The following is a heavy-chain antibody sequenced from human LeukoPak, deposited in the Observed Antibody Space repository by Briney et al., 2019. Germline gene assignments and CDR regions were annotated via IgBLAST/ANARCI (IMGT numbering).Heavy chain of an antibody. D-gene: IGHD3-22*01. V-gene: IGHV3-23*01. CDR2: ISSSSGGST. J-gene: IGHJ3*02. CDR3: AKYYYDSSGYYYPGAFDI. Sequence: GGSLGLSCAASAFTFSSYGMTWVRQAPGKGLEGLEWVSTISSSSGGSTYYADSVKGRFTISRDNSKNTLYLQMNNLRAEDTAVYYCAKYYYDSSGYYYPGAFDIWGQGTMVTVSS. CDR1: AFTFSSYG.